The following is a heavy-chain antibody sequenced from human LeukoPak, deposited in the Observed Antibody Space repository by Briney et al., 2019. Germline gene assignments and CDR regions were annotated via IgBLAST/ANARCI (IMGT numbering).Heavy chain of an antibody. V-gene: IGHV3-23*01. J-gene: IGHJ4*02. Sequence: GGSLSLSCAASGFNLETFAMSWVRHAPGKGLEWVSSVSGSTGDTFYADSVQGRFTISRDNSRSTLYLQMNSLRVEDTAFYHCVCDWGLDYWGQGTLVTVSS. CDR1: GFNLETFA. CDR2: VSGSTGDT. D-gene: IGHD3-16*01. CDR3: VCDWGLDY.